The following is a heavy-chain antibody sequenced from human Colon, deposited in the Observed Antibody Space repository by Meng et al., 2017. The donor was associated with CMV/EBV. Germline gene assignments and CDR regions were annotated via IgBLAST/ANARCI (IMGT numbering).Heavy chain of an antibody. CDR3: ARVEDFRSGHYGMDV. J-gene: IGHJ6*02. Sequence: GGSLRLSCAASGFTFSSYWMSWVRQAPGKGLEWVANIKQDGSEKYYVDSVKGRFTISRDNAKNALYLQMNGLRAEDTAVYYCARVEDFRSGHYGMDVWGQGTAVTVSS. V-gene: IGHV3-7*01. CDR2: IKQDGSEK. D-gene: IGHD3-3*01. CDR1: GFTFSSYW.